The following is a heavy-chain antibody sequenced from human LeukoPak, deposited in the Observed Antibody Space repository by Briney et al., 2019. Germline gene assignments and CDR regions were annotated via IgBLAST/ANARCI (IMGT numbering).Heavy chain of an antibody. V-gene: IGHV3-30*02. CDR1: GFTFSSYG. Sequence: GGSLRLSCAASGFTFSSYGMQWVRQAPGKGLEWVALIWYDGSNKYYADSVKGRFTISRDSSKNMVYLQMDSLRGEDTAVYYCARDKGNTCIDNWGQGTLITVSS. CDR2: IWYDGSNK. CDR3: ARDKGNTCIDN. J-gene: IGHJ4*02. D-gene: IGHD1/OR15-1a*01.